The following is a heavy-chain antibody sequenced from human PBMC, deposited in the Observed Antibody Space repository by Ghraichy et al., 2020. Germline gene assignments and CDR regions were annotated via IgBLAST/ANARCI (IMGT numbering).Heavy chain of an antibody. CDR3: ARGGDDYMEAIY. D-gene: IGHD4/OR15-4a*01. CDR1: GFTFSDYW. V-gene: IGHV3-7*01. Sequence: LNISCAASGFTFSDYWMTWVRQAPGKGLEWVANIRQDGSVKFCVDSVKGRFTISRDNAKNSLYLQMNSLRADDTALYYCARGGDDYMEAIYWGQGTLVTVSS. J-gene: IGHJ4*02. CDR2: IRQDGSVK.